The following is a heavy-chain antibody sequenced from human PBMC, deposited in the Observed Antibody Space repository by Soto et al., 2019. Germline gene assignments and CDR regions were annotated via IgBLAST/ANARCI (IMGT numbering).Heavy chain of an antibody. CDR3: ARGGEPLGYYGLDV. CDR1: GGSARSGNHF. J-gene: IGHJ6*02. V-gene: IGHV4-61*01. CDR2: MYYTGVT. D-gene: IGHD1-26*01. Sequence: SETLSLTCSVSGGSARSGNHFWNWIRQPPGRGLEWLGYMYYTGVTNYNPSLKSRVSMSVDTSKNQCSLKLTSLTAADTAVYYCARGGEPLGYYGLDVWGQGTTVTVSS.